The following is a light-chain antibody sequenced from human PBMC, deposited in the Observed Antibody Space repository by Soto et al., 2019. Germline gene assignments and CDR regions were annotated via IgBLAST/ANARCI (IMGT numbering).Light chain of an antibody. J-gene: IGLJ2*01. V-gene: IGLV2-14*03. Sequence: QSALTQPASVSGSPGQSITISCTGTSSDIGAHTYVSWFQQHPGKVPKVIIYNVSTRPSGISDRFSGSKSGNTASLTSSGLQAEDEADYYCSSYAGGFVVFGGGTKLTVL. CDR2: NVS. CDR3: SSYAGGFVV. CDR1: SSDIGAHTY.